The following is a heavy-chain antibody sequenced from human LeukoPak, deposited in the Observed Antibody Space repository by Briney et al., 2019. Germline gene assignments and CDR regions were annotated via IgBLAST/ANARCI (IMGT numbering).Heavy chain of an antibody. CDR1: GYTFTTYD. CDR2: MNPNSGNT. CDR3: ARGSLYYDILTGYNLRSRWFDP. Sequence: ASVKVSCKASGYTFTTYDINWVRQATGQGLEWMGWMNPNSGNTGYAQKFQGRVTVTRNTSIGTAYMELSSLRSEDTAVYYCARGSLYYDILTGYNLRSRWFDPWGQGTLVTVSS. V-gene: IGHV1-8*01. D-gene: IGHD3-9*01. J-gene: IGHJ5*02.